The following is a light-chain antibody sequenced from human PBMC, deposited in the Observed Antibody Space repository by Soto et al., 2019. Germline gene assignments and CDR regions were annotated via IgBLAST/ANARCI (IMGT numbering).Light chain of an antibody. CDR2: DVN. J-gene: IGLJ1*01. V-gene: IGLV2-14*03. CDR1: SSDVGGYNS. Sequence: QSALTQPASVSGSPGQSITISCTGSSSDVGGYNSVSWYQQHPGKAPKLMIYDVNNRPSGVSIRFSGSKSGNTASLTISGLQAEDEADYYCSSYTSSSTLFYVFGTGTKVTVL. CDR3: SSYTSSSTLFYV.